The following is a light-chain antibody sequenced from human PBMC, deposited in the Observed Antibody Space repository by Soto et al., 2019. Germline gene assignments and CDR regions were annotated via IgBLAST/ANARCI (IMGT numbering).Light chain of an antibody. Sequence: DIQMTQSPSSLSASVGDIVPITCQASQDISNYLNWYQQKPGKAPKLLIYDASNLETGVPSRFSGSGSGTDFTFTISSLQPEDIATYYCQQYDNLPLTFGGGTKVDI. CDR3: QQYDNLPLT. V-gene: IGKV1-33*01. CDR2: DAS. CDR1: QDISNY. J-gene: IGKJ4*01.